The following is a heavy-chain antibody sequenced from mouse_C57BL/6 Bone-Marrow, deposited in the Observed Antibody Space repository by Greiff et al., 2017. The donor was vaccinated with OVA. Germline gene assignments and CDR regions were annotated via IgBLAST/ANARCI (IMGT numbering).Heavy chain of an antibody. CDR1: GFTFSDFY. Sequence: EVKVVESGGGLVQSGRSLRLSCATSGFTFSDFYMEWVRQAPGKGLEWIAASRNKANDYTTEYSASVKGRFIVSRDTSQSILYLQMNALRAEDTAIYYCARDRGTRYFDVWGTGTTVTVSS. CDR2: SRNKANDYTT. J-gene: IGHJ1*03. CDR3: ARDRGTRYFDV. D-gene: IGHD3-3*01. V-gene: IGHV7-1*01.